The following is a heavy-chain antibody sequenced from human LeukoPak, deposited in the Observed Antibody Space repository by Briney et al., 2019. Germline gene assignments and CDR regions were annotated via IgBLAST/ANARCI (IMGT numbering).Heavy chain of an antibody. D-gene: IGHD2-2*01. J-gene: IGHJ4*02. CDR1: GFSFSSYS. CDR2: ISRSSSNT. CDR3: ARSSVVPAAIYNSATDY. Sequence: GGSLRLSCAASGFSFSSYSMNWVRQSPGKGLEWVSSISRSSSNTYYADSVKGRFTISRDNAKNSLYLQMNSLRAEDTAVYYWARSSVVPAAIYNSATDYWGQGTLVTVSS. V-gene: IGHV3-21*01.